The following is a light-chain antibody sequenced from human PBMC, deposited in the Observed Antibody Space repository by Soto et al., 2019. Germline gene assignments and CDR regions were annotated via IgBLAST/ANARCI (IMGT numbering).Light chain of an antibody. Sequence: IVLTPSPGTLSFSPGKGCTVSVRSIQAVRGNNLGWDQQKPGQANRLLIFGASRSATGIPDRFSGSGSGTDFTLTITSRAREDFAVYYCQQHSHWPQWTFGQGTKVDIK. J-gene: IGKJ1*01. CDR2: GAS. V-gene: IGKV3D-20*02. CDR3: QQHSHWPQWT. CDR1: QAVRGNN.